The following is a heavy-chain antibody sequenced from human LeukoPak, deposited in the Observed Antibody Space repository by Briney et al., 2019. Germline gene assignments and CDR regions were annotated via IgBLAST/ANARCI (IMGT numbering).Heavy chain of an antibody. CDR2: IRYDENKK. CDR3: VRDGAGTIPYDL. D-gene: IGHD3-22*01. CDR1: GFTFSSYG. V-gene: IGHV3-30*02. J-gene: IGHJ4*01. Sequence: PGGSLRLSCAASGFTFSSYGMQWVRQAPGKGLEWVACIRYDENKKYYADSVKGRFTIFRDNSKNTLYLQMNSLRAEDTAVYYCVRDGAGTIPYDLWGQGTLVTVSS.